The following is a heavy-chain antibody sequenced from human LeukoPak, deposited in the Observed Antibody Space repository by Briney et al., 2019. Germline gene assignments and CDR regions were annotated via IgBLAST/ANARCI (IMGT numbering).Heavy chain of an antibody. D-gene: IGHD6-19*01. CDR3: ARVDDTGWYDY. V-gene: IGHV3-7*01. CDR2: IKQDGGEK. CDR1: GFTFSSYS. Sequence: GGSLRLSCAASGFTFSSYSMSWVRQAPGKGLEWVAKIKQDGGEKYYVDSVKGRFTISGDSAKNSLYLQMNSLRVEDTAVYYCARVDDTGWYDYWGQGTLVTVSS. J-gene: IGHJ4*02.